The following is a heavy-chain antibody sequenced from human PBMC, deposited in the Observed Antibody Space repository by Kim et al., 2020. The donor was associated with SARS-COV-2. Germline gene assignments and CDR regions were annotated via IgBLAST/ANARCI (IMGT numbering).Heavy chain of an antibody. Sequence: NPSRGGTNYAQKFQGRVTMTRDTSMSTAYMELSGLRSDDTAMYYCARAIDYWGQGSLVTVSS. CDR3: ARAIDY. J-gene: IGHJ4*02. V-gene: IGHV1-2*02. CDR2: NPSRGGT.